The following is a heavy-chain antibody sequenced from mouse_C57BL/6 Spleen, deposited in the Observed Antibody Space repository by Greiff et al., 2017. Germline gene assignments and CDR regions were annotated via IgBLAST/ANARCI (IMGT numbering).Heavy chain of an antibody. CDR1: GYTFPDYE. J-gene: IGHJ3*01. V-gene: IGHV1-15*01. Sequence: QVQLQQSGAELVRPGASVTLSCKASGYTFPDYEMHWVKQTPVHGLEWIGAIDPETGGTAYNQKFKGKAILTADKSSSTAYMELRSLTSEDSAVYYCTRRDYGSSYWFAYWGQGTLVTVSA. CDR3: TRRDYGSSYWFAY. D-gene: IGHD1-1*01. CDR2: IDPETGGT.